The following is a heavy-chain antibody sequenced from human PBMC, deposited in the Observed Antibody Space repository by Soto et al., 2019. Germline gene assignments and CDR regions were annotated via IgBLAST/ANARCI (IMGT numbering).Heavy chain of an antibody. CDR2: ISYDGSNK. D-gene: IGHD3-3*01. CDR1: GGTCISYG. J-gene: IGHJ3*02. Sequence: VGSLRLSCVASGGTCISYGMRWVRQATGKGLEWVAIISYDGSNKYYADSVKGRFTISRDNSKNTLYLQMNSLRAEDTAVYYCAKWFLSSSVYDFWSGYYNPEPSDAFDIWGQGTIVTVSS. V-gene: IGHV3-30*18. CDR3: AKWFLSSSVYDFWSGYYNPEPSDAFDI.